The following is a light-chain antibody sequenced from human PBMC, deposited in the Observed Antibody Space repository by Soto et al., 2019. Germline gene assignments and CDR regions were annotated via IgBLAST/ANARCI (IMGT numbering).Light chain of an antibody. CDR2: GAS. Sequence: DIQMTQSPSSLSASVGDRVTITCRASQDITNDLGWYQQKSGKAPKRLIYGASSLQSGVPSRFSGSGSGTEFTLTISSLQPEDFATYYCLQHNNYPPDFGPGTKVDIK. V-gene: IGKV1-17*01. J-gene: IGKJ3*01. CDR1: QDITND. CDR3: LQHNNYPPD.